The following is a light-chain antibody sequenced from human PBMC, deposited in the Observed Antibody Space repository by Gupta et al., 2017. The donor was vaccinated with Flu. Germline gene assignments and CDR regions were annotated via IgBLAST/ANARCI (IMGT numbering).Light chain of an antibody. CDR2: GAS. V-gene: IGKV3-20*01. Sequence: IVLTQSPGSLSLSPGEGATLSCRASQTVAGSFLAWYQQQPGQAPRLLIYGASTRAPGIPDRFSGSGSGTDFTLTITRLEPEVFAVYYCQLYGSSPAYTFGQGTKLEI. J-gene: IGKJ2*01. CDR3: QLYGSSPAYT. CDR1: QTVAGSF.